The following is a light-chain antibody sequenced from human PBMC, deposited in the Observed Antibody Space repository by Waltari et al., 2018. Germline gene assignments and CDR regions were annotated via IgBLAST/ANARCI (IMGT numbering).Light chain of an antibody. V-gene: IGLV2-8*01. CDR3: NSYAGSNTVV. CDR1: SSDFGGYNC. J-gene: IGLJ2*01. CDR2: DVT. Sequence: QSALTQPPSASGSPGQSVTISCTGTSSDFGGYNCVSWYQQQPVKAPKLIIYDVTRRPPVVPDRFSGSKSGNTANLTVSGLQADDEADYYCNSYAGSNTVVFGGGTRLTVL.